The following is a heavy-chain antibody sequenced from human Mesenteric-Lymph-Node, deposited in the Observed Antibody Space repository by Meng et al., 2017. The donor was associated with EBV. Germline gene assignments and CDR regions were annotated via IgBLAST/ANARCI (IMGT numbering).Heavy chain of an antibody. CDR2: IYYTGST. V-gene: IGHV4-39*01. CDR3: ARRISSGWMDY. CDR1: GGSISSSSHY. D-gene: IGHD6-19*01. Sequence: QLQLQESGPGLVXXXXXLXLICIVSGGSISSSSHYWGWIRQPPGKGLEWIGNIYYTGSTYYNPSLESRVTISVDTSKNQFFLELTSVTAADTAVYYCARRISSGWMDYWGQGILVTVSS. J-gene: IGHJ4*02.